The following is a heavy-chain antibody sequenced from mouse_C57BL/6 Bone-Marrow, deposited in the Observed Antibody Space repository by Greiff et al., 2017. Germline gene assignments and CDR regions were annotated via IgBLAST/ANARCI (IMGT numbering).Heavy chain of an antibody. J-gene: IGHJ1*03. Sequence: VQLQQPGPELVKPGASVKISCKASGYTFTDYYMNWVKQSHGQSLEWIGDINPNNGGTSYNQKFKGKATLTVDKSSSTAYMELRSLTSEDSAVYYCARRFDVWGTGTTVTVSS. CDR1: GYTFTDYY. CDR2: INPNNGGT. V-gene: IGHV1-26*01. CDR3: ARRFDV.